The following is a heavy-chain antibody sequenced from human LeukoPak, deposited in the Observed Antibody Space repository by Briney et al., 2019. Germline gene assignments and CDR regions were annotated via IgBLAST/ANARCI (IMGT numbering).Heavy chain of an antibody. V-gene: IGHV4-34*01. J-gene: IGHJ5*02. CDR1: GGSFSGYY. Sequence: SETLSLTCAVYGGSFSGYYWSWIRQPPGKGLEWIGEINHSGSTNYNPSLESRVTISVDTSKNQFSLKLSSVTAADTAVYYCARGLYGGSSKPNWFDPWGQGTLVTVSS. CDR2: INHSGST. D-gene: IGHD1-26*01. CDR3: ARGLYGGSSKPNWFDP.